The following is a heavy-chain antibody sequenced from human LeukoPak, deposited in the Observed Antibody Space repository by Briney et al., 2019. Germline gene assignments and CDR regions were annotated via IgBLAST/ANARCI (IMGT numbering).Heavy chain of an antibody. CDR1: GYTFTSYD. V-gene: IGHV1-8*01. J-gene: IGHJ4*02. D-gene: IGHD3-22*01. Sequence: ASVKVSCKASGYTFTSYDINWVRQATGQGLEWMGWMNPNSGNTGYAQKFQGRVTMTRNTSISTAYMELSSLRSEDTAVYYCARGGGTLYDRSGYYDFDYWGQGTLVTVSS. CDR3: ARGGGTLYDRSGYYDFDY. CDR2: MNPNSGNT.